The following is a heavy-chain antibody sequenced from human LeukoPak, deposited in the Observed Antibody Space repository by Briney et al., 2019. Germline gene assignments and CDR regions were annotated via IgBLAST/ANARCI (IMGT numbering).Heavy chain of an antibody. CDR3: AREVAVTGTPSLDN. CDR1: GFTFSTYG. Sequence: GGSLRLSCAASGFTFSTYGMNWVRQAPGKGLEWVSYISSSTSTIYYADSVKGRFTLSRDNAKNSLYLQMNSLRVEDTAIYYCAREVAVTGTPSLDNWGQGTLVTVSS. J-gene: IGHJ4*02. V-gene: IGHV3-48*04. D-gene: IGHD6-19*01. CDR2: ISSSTSTI.